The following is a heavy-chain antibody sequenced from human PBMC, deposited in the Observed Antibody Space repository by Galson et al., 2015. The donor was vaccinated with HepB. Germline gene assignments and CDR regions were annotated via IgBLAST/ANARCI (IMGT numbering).Heavy chain of an antibody. V-gene: IGHV5-10-1*01. J-gene: IGHJ6*03. D-gene: IGHD6-6*01. CDR3: ARLSRQLVPYYYYYMDV. CDR2: IDPSDSYT. Sequence: QSGAEVKKPGESLRISCKGSGYSFTSYWISWVRQMLGKGLEWMGRIDPSDSYTNYSPSFQGHVTISADKSISTAYLQWSSLKASDTAMYYCARLSRQLVPYYYYYMDVWGKGTTVTVSS. CDR1: GYSFTSYW.